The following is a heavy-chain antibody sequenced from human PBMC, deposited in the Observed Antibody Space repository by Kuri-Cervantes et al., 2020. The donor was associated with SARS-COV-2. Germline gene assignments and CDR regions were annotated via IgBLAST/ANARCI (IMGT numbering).Heavy chain of an antibody. CDR2: IYYSGNT. Sequence: SQTLSLTCAVYGRSFSGYYWSWIRQPPGKGLEWIGSIYYSGNTYYNPSLKSRVTISVDTSKNQFSLKLSSVTAADTAVYYCARETYEPLGTIFGVPGVPYFDYWGQGTLVTVSS. D-gene: IGHD3-3*01. V-gene: IGHV4-34*01. CDR1: GRSFSGYY. CDR3: ARETYEPLGTIFGVPGVPYFDY. J-gene: IGHJ4*02.